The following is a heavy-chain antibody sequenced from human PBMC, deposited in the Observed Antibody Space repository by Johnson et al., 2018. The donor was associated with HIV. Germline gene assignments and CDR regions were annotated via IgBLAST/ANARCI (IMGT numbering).Heavy chain of an antibody. CDR3: ARGTITLIRGVIGFDI. CDR1: GFTFDDYG. D-gene: IGHD3-10*01. Sequence: VQLMESGGGVVRPGGSLRLSCAASGFTFDDYGMSWVRQAPGKGLEWVSGINWNGGRAFYADSVKGRFTISRDNSKNTLDLQMNSLRAEDTAVYYCARGTITLIRGVIGFDIWGQGTMVTVSS. V-gene: IGHV3-20*04. J-gene: IGHJ3*02. CDR2: INWNGGRA.